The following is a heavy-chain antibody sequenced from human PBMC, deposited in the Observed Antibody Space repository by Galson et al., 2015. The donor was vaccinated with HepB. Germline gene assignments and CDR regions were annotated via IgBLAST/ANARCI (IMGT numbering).Heavy chain of an antibody. CDR2: ISAYSGNT. V-gene: IGHV1-18*01. D-gene: IGHD1-26*01. Sequence: SVKVSCKASGCSFSTNGIAWVRQAPGQGLEWVGWISAYSGNTKYAEKFQDRVTLTAETSTTTAYMELRSLRSDDTALYYCARAGGEWEPIDFWGQGTLVSVSA. J-gene: IGHJ4*02. CDR3: ARAGGEWEPIDF. CDR1: GCSFSTNG.